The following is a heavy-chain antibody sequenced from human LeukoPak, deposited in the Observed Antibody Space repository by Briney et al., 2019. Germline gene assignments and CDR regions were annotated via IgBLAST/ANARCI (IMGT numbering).Heavy chain of an antibody. V-gene: IGHV1-18*01. D-gene: IGHD4-17*01. CDR1: GGTFSSYA. CDR2: ISAYSGDT. Sequence: GASVKVSCKASGGTFSSYAISWVRQAPGQGLEWMGWISAYSGDTKHAQKFQGRVTMTTDTSTSTAYMEVRSLRSDDTAVYYCASDSLGGYGDYIDYWGQGTLVTVSS. CDR3: ASDSLGGYGDYIDY. J-gene: IGHJ4*02.